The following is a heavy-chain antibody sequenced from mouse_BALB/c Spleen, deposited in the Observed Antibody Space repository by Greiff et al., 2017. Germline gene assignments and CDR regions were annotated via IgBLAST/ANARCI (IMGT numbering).Heavy chain of an antibody. V-gene: IGHV5-9-3*01. CDR1: GFTFSSYA. CDR2: ISSGGSYT. J-gene: IGHJ2*01. Sequence: EVHLVESGGGLVKPGGSLKLSCAASGFTFSSYAMSWVRQTPEKRLEWVATISSGGSYTYYPDSVKGRFTISRDNAKNTLYLQMSSLRSEDTAMYDCAGQGACVNPLAYWGQGTTLTVSS. CDR3: AGQGACVNPLAY.